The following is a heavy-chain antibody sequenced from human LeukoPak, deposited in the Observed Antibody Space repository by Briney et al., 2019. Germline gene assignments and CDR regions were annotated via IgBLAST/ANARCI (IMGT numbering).Heavy chain of an antibody. V-gene: IGHV3-23*01. CDR3: AKDDSMTLDHFDT. CDR1: GFTFNRNA. CDR2: INYSGGHT. D-gene: IGHD4-11*01. Sequence: GESLRLSFAVSGFTFNRNAMSWVRQAPGKGLEWVSGINYSGGHTYYADSVKGRFTISRDNSKNTLSLQMNSLRAEDTAVYYCAKDDSMTLDHFDTWGQGTLVTVSS. J-gene: IGHJ4*02.